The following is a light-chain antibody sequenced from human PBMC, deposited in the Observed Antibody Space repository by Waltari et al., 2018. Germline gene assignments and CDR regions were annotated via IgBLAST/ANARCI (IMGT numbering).Light chain of an antibody. J-gene: IGKJ1*01. V-gene: IGKV3-20*01. Sequence: EIVLTQSPGTLSLSPGERATLSCRASQSVNRFLAWYQQKPGQAPRLLIYAASSRATGIPDRFSGSGSGTDFSLTISRLEPEDFAMYYCQHYVSLPATFGQGTKVEIK. CDR3: QHYVSLPAT. CDR1: QSVNRF. CDR2: AAS.